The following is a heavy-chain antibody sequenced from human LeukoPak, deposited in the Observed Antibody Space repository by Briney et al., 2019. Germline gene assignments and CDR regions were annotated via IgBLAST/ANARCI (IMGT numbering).Heavy chain of an antibody. CDR2: ISGSGGST. D-gene: IGHD3-10*01. Sequence: PGGSLRLSCAASGFTFSSYAMSWVRQATGKGLEWVSAISGSGGSTYYADSVKGRFTISRDNSKNTLYLQMNSLRAEDTAVYYCAKVDGSGSYLACGLRFDYWGQGTLVTVSS. V-gene: IGHV3-23*01. CDR1: GFTFSSYA. CDR3: AKVDGSGSYLACGLRFDY. J-gene: IGHJ4*02.